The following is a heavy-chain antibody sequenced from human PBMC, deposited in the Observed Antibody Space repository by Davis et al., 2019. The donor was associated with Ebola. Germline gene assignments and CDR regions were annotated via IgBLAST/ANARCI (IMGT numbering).Heavy chain of an antibody. D-gene: IGHD3-3*01. J-gene: IGHJ4*02. CDR2: IYPGDSDT. Sequence: GESLKISCKGSGYSFTSYWIGWVRQMPGKGLEWMGIIYPGDSDTRYSPSFQGQVTISADKSISTAYLQWSSLKASDTAMYYCARGRLRFLEWLLQTEYYFDYWGQGTLVTVSS. V-gene: IGHV5-51*01. CDR1: GYSFTSYW. CDR3: ARGRLRFLEWLLQTEYYFDY.